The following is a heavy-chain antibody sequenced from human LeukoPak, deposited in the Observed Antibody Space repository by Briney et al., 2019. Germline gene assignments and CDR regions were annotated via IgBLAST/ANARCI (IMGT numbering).Heavy chain of an antibody. CDR3: AKDRTPVGATDDY. V-gene: IGHV3-23*01. D-gene: IGHD1-26*01. CDR2: ISGSGGST. J-gene: IGHJ4*02. CDR1: GFTFSSYS. Sequence: GGSLRLSCAASGFTFSSYSMHWVRQAPGKGLEWVSAISGSGGSTYYADSVRGRFTISRDNSKNTLYLQMNSLRAEDTAVYYCAKDRTPVGATDDYWGQGTLVTVSS.